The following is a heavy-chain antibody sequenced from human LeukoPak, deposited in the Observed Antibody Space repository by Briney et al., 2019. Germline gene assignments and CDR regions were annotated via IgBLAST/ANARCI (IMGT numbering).Heavy chain of an antibody. J-gene: IGHJ4*02. V-gene: IGHV3-23*01. CDR2: ISGSGGST. CDR3: AKDQNWEGGY. D-gene: IGHD7-27*01. Sequence: PGGSLRLSCAASGFTFSSYGMTWVRQAPGKGLEWVSSISGSGGSTYYADSVKGRFTISRDNSKNTVYLQMTSLRVEDTAVYYCAKDQNWEGGYWGQGTLVTVS. CDR1: GFTFSSYG.